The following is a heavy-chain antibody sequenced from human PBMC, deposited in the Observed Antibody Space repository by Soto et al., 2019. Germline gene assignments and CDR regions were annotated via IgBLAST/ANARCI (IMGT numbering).Heavy chain of an antibody. J-gene: IGHJ6*02. CDR1: GYTFTSYG. CDR2: ISAYNGNT. D-gene: IGHD3-9*01. V-gene: IGHV1-18*01. Sequence: QVQLVQSGAEVKKPGASVKVSCKASGYTFTSYGISWVRQAPGQGLEWMGWISAYNGNTNYAQKLQGRVTMTTDTSTSTAYMELRSLRSDDTAVYYCARETLPYFDWLPPPGNYGMDVWGQGTTVTVSS. CDR3: ARETLPYFDWLPPPGNYGMDV.